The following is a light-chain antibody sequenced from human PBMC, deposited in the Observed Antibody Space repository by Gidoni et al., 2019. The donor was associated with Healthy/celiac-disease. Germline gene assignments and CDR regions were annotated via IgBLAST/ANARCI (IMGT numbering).Light chain of an antibody. CDR1: QSVSSSY. V-gene: IGKV3-20*01. CDR2: GAS. CDR3: QQYGSSPPYT. J-gene: IGKJ2*01. Sequence: EIVLTQSPGTLSLSPGERATLSCRASQSVSSSYLAWYQQKPGQAPRLLIYGASSRATGITDRLSVSGSGTDFTLTISRLEPEDFAVYYCQQYGSSPPYTFGQGTKLEIK.